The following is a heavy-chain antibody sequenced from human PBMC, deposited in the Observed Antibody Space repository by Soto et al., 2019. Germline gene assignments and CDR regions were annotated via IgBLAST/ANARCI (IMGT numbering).Heavy chain of an antibody. V-gene: IGHV3-21*01. J-gene: IGHJ3*02. Sequence: EVQLVESGGGLVKPGGSLRLSCAASGFTFSSYSMNWVRQAPGKGLEWVSSISSSSSYIYYADSVKGRFTISRDNAKNSLYLQTNSLRAEDTAVYYCASWAGNASPDAFDIWGQGTMVTVSS. CDR3: ASWAGNASPDAFDI. CDR2: ISSSSSYI. CDR1: GFTFSSYS. D-gene: IGHD6-19*01.